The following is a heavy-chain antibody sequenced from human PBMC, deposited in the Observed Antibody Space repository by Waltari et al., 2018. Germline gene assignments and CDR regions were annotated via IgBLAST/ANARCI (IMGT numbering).Heavy chain of an antibody. D-gene: IGHD4-4*01. CDR3: ARARSPVTPLDY. J-gene: IGHJ4*02. V-gene: IGHV1-69*04. CDR2: IVPIPGIT. Sequence: QVQLVQSGAEVKKPGSSVKVSCKASGGFFNSYTINWVRQAPGQGLGWMGRIVPIPGITNYAQKFQGRLTIIADKSTSTAYMELSSLRSEDTALYYCARARSPVTPLDYWGQGTLVTVSS. CDR1: GGFFNSYT.